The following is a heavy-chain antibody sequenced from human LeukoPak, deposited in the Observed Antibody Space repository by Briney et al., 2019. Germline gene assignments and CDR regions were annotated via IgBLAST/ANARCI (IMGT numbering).Heavy chain of an antibody. CDR2: IKTKTDVCTT. CDR1: GFTFSNAW. V-gene: IGHV3-15*01. Sequence: PGGSLRLSCAASGFTFSNAWMSWVRQAPGVGLEWLARIKTKTDVCTTDYAAPVKGRFTISRDDSKNTLYLQMNSLKTEDTAVYYCTTGVVGESYYSYGIDVWGQGTTVTVSS. J-gene: IGHJ6*02. CDR3: TTGVVGESYYSYGIDV. D-gene: IGHD3-16*01.